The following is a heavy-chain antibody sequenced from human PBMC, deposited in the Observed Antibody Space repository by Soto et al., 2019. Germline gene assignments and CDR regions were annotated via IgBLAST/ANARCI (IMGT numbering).Heavy chain of an antibody. CDR2: IYYSGST. CDR1: GGSISSYY. D-gene: IGHD2-15*01. V-gene: IGHV4-59*01. J-gene: IGHJ3*02. Sequence: SETLSLTCTVSGGSISSYYWSWIRQPPGKGLEWIGYIYYSGSTNYNPSLKSRVTISVDTSKNQFSLKLSSVTAADTAVYYCARMVVVVAAADAFDIWGQGTMVTVSS. CDR3: ARMVVVVAAADAFDI.